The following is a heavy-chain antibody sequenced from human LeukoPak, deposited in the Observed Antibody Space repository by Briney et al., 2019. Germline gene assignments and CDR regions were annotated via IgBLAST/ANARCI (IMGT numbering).Heavy chain of an antibody. D-gene: IGHD4-23*01. CDR1: GFTFSSYA. V-gene: IGHV3-23*01. Sequence: GGSLRPSCAASGFTFSSYAMTWVRQAPDKGLEWVSAISGSDGSTYYADSVKGRFTISRDDSQNTLYLQMNSLRAEDTAVYYCARDRQGKFDYWGQGTLVTVSS. J-gene: IGHJ4*02. CDR2: ISGSDGST. CDR3: ARDRQGKFDY.